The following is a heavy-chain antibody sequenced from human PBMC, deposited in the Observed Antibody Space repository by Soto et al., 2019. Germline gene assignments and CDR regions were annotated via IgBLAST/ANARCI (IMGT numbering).Heavy chain of an antibody. CDR3: ARPGGYCSSTSCYSHDAFDI. D-gene: IGHD2-2*02. CDR1: GGSISSSSYY. V-gene: IGHV4-39*01. Sequence: SETLSLTCTVSGGSISSSSYYWGWIRQPPGKGLEWIGSIYYSGSTYYNPSLKSRVTISVDTSKNQFSLKLGSVTAADTAVYYCARPGGYCSSTSCYSHDAFDIWGQGTMVTVSS. J-gene: IGHJ3*02. CDR2: IYYSGST.